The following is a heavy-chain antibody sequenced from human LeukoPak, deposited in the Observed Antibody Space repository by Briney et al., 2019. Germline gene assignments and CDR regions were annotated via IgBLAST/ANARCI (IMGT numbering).Heavy chain of an antibody. V-gene: IGHV4-39*01. CDR1: GGSISSSDYY. CDR2: IYYSGST. CDR3: ARHEYSGSYYGLSWFDP. D-gene: IGHD1-26*01. Sequence: PSETLSLTCTVSGGSISSSDYYWGWIRQPPGKGLEWIASIYYSGSTYYNPSLKSRVTISVDTSKNQLSLKLSSLTAADTAVYCCARHEYSGSYYGLSWFDPWGQGTLVTVSS. J-gene: IGHJ5*02.